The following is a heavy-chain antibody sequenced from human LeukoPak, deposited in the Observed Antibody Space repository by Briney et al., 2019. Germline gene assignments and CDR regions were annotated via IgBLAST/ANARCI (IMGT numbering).Heavy chain of an antibody. V-gene: IGHV3-15*01. CDR2: IKSKTDGGTT. Sequence: GGSLRLSCAASGFTFSNAWMSWVRQAPGKGLEWVGRIKSKTDGGTTDYAAPVKGRFTISRDDSKNTLYLQMNSLKTEDTAVYYCTTALVPAAPWLYYYYYYMDVWGKGTTVTVSS. CDR1: GFTFSNAW. J-gene: IGHJ6*03. CDR3: TTALVPAAPWLYYYYYYMDV. D-gene: IGHD2-2*01.